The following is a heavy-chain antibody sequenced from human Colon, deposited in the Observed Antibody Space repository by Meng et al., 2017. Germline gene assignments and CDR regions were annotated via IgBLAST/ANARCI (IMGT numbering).Heavy chain of an antibody. CDR1: GASIDRGDLC. Sequence: HVQVQESGPGLVKPSQTPSLTRAFSGASIDRGDLCWGWIRQSPGKGLEWIGYIFHSGDAYSNPSLKSRIAFSMGVSRNQFSLKVKVVTDAGTARYQCATKERRDGTNWDNWGQGILVTVSS. D-gene: IGHD5-24*01. CDR2: IFHSGDA. CDR3: ATKERRDGTNWDN. J-gene: IGHJ4*02. V-gene: IGHV4-30-4*01.